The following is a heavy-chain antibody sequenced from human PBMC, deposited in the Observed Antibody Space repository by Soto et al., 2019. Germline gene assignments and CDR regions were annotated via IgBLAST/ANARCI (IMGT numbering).Heavy chain of an antibody. J-gene: IGHJ6*03. Sequence: HPGGSLRLSCAASGFTFSSYGMHWVRQAPGKGLEWVAVISYDGSNKYYADSVKGRFTISRDNSKNTLYLQMNSLRAEDTAVYYCARDGTPTPNYYMDVWGKGTTVTVSS. CDR1: GFTFSSYG. CDR2: ISYDGSNK. D-gene: IGHD1-26*01. CDR3: ARDGTPTPNYYMDV. V-gene: IGHV3-30*03.